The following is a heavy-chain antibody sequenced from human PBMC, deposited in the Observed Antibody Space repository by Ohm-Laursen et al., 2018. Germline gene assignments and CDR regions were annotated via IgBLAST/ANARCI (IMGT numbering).Heavy chain of an antibody. Sequence: GSLRLSCAAPGFTFINAWMSWVRQAPGKGLEWVGRIKSKSDGGITDYAAPVKGRFTISRDDSKNTLYLQMNSLKTEDTAVYYCTRDVMGLTSYYYYGMDVWGQGTTVTVSS. J-gene: IGHJ6*02. CDR1: GFTFINAW. D-gene: IGHD2-21*01. CDR3: TRDVMGLTSYYYYGMDV. V-gene: IGHV3-15*01. CDR2: IKSKSDGGIT.